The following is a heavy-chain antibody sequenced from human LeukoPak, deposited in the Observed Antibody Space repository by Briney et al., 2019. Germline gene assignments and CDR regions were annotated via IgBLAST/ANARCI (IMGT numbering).Heavy chain of an antibody. CDR3: AKGGSSGWMWLDP. D-gene: IGHD6-19*01. Sequence: GRSLRLSCVGSGFTFDDYAMHWVRQVPGKGPEWVSGVSWNSARIDYGDSVKGRFTISRDNAKNSLYLQMNSLRVEDTALYYCAKGGSSGWMWLDPWGQGTLVTVSS. J-gene: IGHJ5*02. CDR1: GFTFDDYA. CDR2: VSWNSARI. V-gene: IGHV3-9*01.